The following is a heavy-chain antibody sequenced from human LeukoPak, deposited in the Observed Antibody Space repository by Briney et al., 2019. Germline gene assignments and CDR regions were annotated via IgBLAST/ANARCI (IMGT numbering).Heavy chain of an antibody. J-gene: IGHJ4*02. CDR1: GGSISSGSYY. CDR3: ARAPLRITMVRGVIITHFDY. D-gene: IGHD3-10*01. Sequence: SETLSLTCTVSGGSISSGSYYWSWIRQPAGKGLEWIGRIYTSGSTNYNPSLKSRVTISVDTSKNQFSLKLSSVTAADTAVYYCARAPLRITMVRGVIITHFDYWGQGTLVTVSS. V-gene: IGHV4-61*02. CDR2: IYTSGST.